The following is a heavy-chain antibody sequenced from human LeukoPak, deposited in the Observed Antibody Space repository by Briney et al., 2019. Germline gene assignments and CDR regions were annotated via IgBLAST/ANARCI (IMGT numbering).Heavy chain of an antibody. V-gene: IGHV4-61*02. CDR1: GGSISSGSYY. CDR3: AREERSGYYYDNWFDP. Sequence: SETLSLTCTVSGGSISSGSYYWSWIRQPAGKGLEWIGRIYTSGSTNYNPSLKSRVTISVDTPKNQFSLKLSSVTAADTAVYYCAREERSGYYYDNWFDPWGQGTLVTVSS. CDR2: IYTSGST. J-gene: IGHJ5*02. D-gene: IGHD3-22*01.